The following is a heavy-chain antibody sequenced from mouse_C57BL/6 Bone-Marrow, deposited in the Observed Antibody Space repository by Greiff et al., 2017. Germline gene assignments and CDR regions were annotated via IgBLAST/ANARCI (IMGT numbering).Heavy chain of an antibody. CDR1: GYTFTDHT. D-gene: IGHD1-1*01. J-gene: IGHJ3*01. CDR2: IYPRDGSP. Sequence: VQLPQSDAVLVKPGASVKISCKVSGYTFTDHTIHCMKQRPEQGLEWIGSIYPRDGSPKYNEKCKGKATLTAYKSSSTAYMQLKSLTSEDSAVYFCARSNTTVGAPAYWCQGTLVTVSA. V-gene: IGHV1-78*01. CDR3: ARSNTTVGAPAY.